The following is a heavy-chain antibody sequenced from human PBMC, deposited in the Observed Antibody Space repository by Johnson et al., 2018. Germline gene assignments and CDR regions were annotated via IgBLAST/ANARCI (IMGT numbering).Heavy chain of an antibody. Sequence: VQLVESGGGLVKPGRSLRLSCTASGFTFGDYAMSWFRQAPGKGLEWVGFIRSKAYGGTTEYAASVKGRFTISRDDSKSIAYLQMNSLKTEDTAVYYCTSSGEMATISYAFDIWGQGTMVTVSS. V-gene: IGHV3-49*05. D-gene: IGHD5-24*01. CDR1: GFTFGDYA. CDR2: IRSKAYGGTT. CDR3: TSSGEMATISYAFDI. J-gene: IGHJ3*02.